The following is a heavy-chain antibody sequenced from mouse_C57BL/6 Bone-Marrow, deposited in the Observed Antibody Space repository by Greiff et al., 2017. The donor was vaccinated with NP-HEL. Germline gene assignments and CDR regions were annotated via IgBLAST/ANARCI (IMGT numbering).Heavy chain of an antibody. V-gene: IGHV5-9*01. J-gene: IGHJ3*01. CDR2: ISGGGGNT. Sequence: EVHLVESGGGLVKPGGSLKLSCAASGFTFSSYTMSWVRQTPEKRLEWVATISGGGGNTYYPDSVKGRFTISRDNAKNTRYLQMSSLRSEDTALYYCARRGAWFAYWGKGTLVTVSA. CDR1: GFTFSSYT. CDR3: ARRGAWFAY.